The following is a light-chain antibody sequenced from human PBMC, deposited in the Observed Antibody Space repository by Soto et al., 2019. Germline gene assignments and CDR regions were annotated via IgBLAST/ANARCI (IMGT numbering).Light chain of an antibody. Sequence: EIVMTQSPATLSVSRGERVTLSCRASQSVSSYLAWYQQKPGQAPRLLIYGASTGATGIPARFSGSGSGTEFILTISSLQSEDFAVYYCQQYSKWPLTFGGGTKVDIK. V-gene: IGKV3-15*01. J-gene: IGKJ4*01. CDR2: GAS. CDR1: QSVSSY. CDR3: QQYSKWPLT.